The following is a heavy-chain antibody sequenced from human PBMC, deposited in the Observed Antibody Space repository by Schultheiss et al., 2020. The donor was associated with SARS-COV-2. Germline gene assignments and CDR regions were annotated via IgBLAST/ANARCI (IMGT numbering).Heavy chain of an antibody. D-gene: IGHD6-19*01. CDR1: GYTFTGYY. V-gene: IGHV1-2*02. J-gene: IGHJ4*02. CDR3: ARDRDSSGWYTTFDY. Sequence: ASVKVSCKASGYTFTGYYMHWVRQAPGQGLEWMGWINPNSGGTNYAQKFQGRVTMTRDTSISTAYMELSRLRSDDTAVYYCARDRDSSGWYTTFDYWGQGTLVTVSS. CDR2: INPNSGGT.